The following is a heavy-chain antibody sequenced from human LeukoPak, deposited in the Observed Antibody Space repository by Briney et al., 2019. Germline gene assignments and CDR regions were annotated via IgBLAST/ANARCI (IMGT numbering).Heavy chain of an antibody. Sequence: GGSLRLSCAASGFTFSSYWMSWVRQAPGKGREWVANIKQDGSKKNYVDSVKGRFTISRDNGKNSLYLQMNSLRAEDTAVYYCAGRSASFDYWGQGTLVTASS. D-gene: IGHD3-10*01. V-gene: IGHV3-7*01. CDR1: GFTFSSYW. CDR2: IKQDGSKK. CDR3: AGRSASFDY. J-gene: IGHJ4*02.